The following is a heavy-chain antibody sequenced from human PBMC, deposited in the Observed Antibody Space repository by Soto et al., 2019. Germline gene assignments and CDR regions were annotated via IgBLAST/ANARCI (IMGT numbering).Heavy chain of an antibody. J-gene: IGHJ4*02. D-gene: IGHD4-17*01. CDR1: GFTFSTYW. V-gene: IGHV3-74*01. Sequence: EVQLVEAGGGLVQPGGSLRLSCAASGFTFSTYWMHWVRQVPGKGLVWVSRINIDGSTTSYADSVRGRFTISRDNAKDTVYLQMNSLGAEDKAVYYCARVRNGDWYFDSWGQGTLVTVSS. CDR3: ARVRNGDWYFDS. CDR2: INIDGSTT.